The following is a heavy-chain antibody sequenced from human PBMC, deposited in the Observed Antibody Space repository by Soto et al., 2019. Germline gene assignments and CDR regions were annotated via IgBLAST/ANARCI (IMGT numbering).Heavy chain of an antibody. D-gene: IGHD3-10*02. CDR2: ISGSGGST. V-gene: IGHV3-23*01. CDR3: QAEDGIRDVRSVSAFLLNRSSDL. J-gene: IGHJ2*01. Sequence: EKGLEWVSAISGSGGSTYYADSVKGRFTISRDNSKNTLYLKMNRLRAEDRAVFFFQAEDGIRDVRSVSAFLLNRSSDL.